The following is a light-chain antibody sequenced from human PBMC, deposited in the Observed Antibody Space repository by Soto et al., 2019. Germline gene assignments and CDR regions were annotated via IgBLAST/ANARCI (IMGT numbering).Light chain of an antibody. J-gene: IGKJ1*01. CDR2: GAS. V-gene: IGKV3-15*01. Sequence: EIVMTQFPATLSVSPGESATLSCRASQSVSSSLAWYQQIPGQAPRLLIYGASTRATGIPVRFSGSGSGTEFTLTINSLQSEDFAVYYCQQYYNWPPWTFGQGTKVDI. CDR3: QQYYNWPPWT. CDR1: QSVSSS.